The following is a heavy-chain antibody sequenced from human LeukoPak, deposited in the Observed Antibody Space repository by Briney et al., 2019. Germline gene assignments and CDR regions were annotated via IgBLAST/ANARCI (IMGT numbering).Heavy chain of an antibody. CDR2: ISYDGSNK. D-gene: IGHD3-9*01. V-gene: IGHV3-30*03. CDR3: ARENVLTGYDAFDI. J-gene: IGHJ3*02. CDR1: GFTFSSYG. Sequence: SGGSLRLSCAASGFTFSSYGMHWVRQAPGKGLEWVAVISYDGSNKYYADSVKGRFTISRDNSKNTLYLQMNSLRAEDTAVYYCARENVLTGYDAFDIWGLGTLVTVSS.